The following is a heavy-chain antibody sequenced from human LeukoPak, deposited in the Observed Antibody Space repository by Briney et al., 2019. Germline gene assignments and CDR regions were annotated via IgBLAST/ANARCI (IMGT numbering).Heavy chain of an antibody. Sequence: GGSLRLSCAVSGFTVSRNYMNWVRQAPGKGLEWVSYIGSSGTPIYYADSVKGRFTISRDNAKNSLFLQMNSLRAEDTAVYYCARVGESSGYYLEYWGQGTLVTVSS. CDR3: ARVGESSGYYLEY. V-gene: IGHV3-11*01. D-gene: IGHD3-22*01. J-gene: IGHJ4*02. CDR2: IGSSGTPI. CDR1: GFTVSRNY.